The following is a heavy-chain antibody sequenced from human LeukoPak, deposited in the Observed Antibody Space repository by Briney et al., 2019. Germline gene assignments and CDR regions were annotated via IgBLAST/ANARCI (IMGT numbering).Heavy chain of an antibody. CDR1: GGSISSYY. J-gene: IGHJ4*02. CDR3: ARGRGAVDY. CDR2: INHSGST. V-gene: IGHV4-34*01. Sequence: SETLSLTCTVSGGSISSYYWSWIRQPPGKGLEWIGEINHSGSTNYNPSLKSRVTISVDTSKNQFSLKLSSVTAADTAVYYCARGRGAVDYWGQGTLVTVSS. D-gene: IGHD1-26*01.